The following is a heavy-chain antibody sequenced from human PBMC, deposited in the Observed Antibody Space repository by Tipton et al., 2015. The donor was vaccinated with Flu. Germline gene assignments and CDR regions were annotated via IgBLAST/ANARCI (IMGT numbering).Heavy chain of an antibody. Sequence: GLVKPSETLSLICTVSGGSINSYYWSWVRKPAGKGLEWIGRANSSGTTHYNPSFESRIIVSVDTSTSQFSLRLNSVTAADTAVYYCARSSTWANFFDHWGQGALVTVSS. J-gene: IGHJ4*02. CDR2: ANSSGTT. V-gene: IGHV4-4*07. D-gene: IGHD4/OR15-4a*01. CDR3: ARSSTWANFFDH. CDR1: GGSINSYY.